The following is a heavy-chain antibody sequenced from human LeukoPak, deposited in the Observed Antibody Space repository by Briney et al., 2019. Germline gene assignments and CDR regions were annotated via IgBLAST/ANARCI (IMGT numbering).Heavy chain of an antibody. CDR2: IYATGNT. Sequence: SQTLSLTCSVSGGSMRSDSSFWSWIRQPAGKGLEWIGRIYATGNTNYNPSLERRVTISVDTSKNQFSLELSSVTAADTAVYYCARELGSDYGGYSPWGQGTLVTVSS. V-gene: IGHV4-61*02. D-gene: IGHD4-23*01. CDR3: ARELGSDYGGYSP. CDR1: GGSMRSDSSF. J-gene: IGHJ5*02.